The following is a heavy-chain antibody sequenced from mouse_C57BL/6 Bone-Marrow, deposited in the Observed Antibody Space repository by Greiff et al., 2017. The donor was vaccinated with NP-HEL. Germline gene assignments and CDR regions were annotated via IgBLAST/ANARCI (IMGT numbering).Heavy chain of an antibody. CDR2: IYPSDSET. V-gene: IGHV1-61*01. J-gene: IGHJ2*01. CDR3: AREYYGSSSYFDY. CDR1: GYTFTSYW. D-gene: IGHD1-1*01. Sequence: QVQLQQPGAELVRPGSSVKLSCKASGYTFTSYWMDWVKQRPGQGLEWIGNIYPSDSETHYNQKFKDKATLTVDKSSSTAYMQLSSLTSEDSAVYYCAREYYGSSSYFDYWGQGTTLTVSS.